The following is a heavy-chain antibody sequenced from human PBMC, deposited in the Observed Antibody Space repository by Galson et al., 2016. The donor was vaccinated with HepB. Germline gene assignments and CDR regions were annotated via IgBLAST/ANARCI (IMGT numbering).Heavy chain of an antibody. CDR3: AKDRGGHIVVIPAAMLGSYYGMDV. Sequence: SLRLSCAVSGFHFSSYAMHWVRQAPGKVLDWVAIISYDGRNQNYADSVRGRFTISRDNSKNTLYLEMNSLRPEDTAVYYCAKDRGGHIVVIPAAMLGSYYGMDVWGQGTTVAVPS. D-gene: IGHD2-2*01. V-gene: IGHV3-30*18. J-gene: IGHJ6*02. CDR2: ISYDGRNQ. CDR1: GFHFSSYA.